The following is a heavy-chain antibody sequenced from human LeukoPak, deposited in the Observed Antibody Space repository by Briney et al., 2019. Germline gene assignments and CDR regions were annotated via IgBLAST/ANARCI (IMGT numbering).Heavy chain of an antibody. J-gene: IGHJ6*03. CDR3: ARGSRGPVFGVVVSGDMDPYYYYYMDV. D-gene: IGHD3-3*01. Sequence: GASVKVSCKASGYTFSSYYMHWVRQAPGQGLEWMGIINPSGGSTSYAQKFQGRVTMTRDTSTSTVYMELSSLRSEDTAVYYCARGSRGPVFGVVVSGDMDPYYYYYMDVWGKGTTVTVSS. V-gene: IGHV1-46*01. CDR2: INPSGGST. CDR1: GYTFSSYY.